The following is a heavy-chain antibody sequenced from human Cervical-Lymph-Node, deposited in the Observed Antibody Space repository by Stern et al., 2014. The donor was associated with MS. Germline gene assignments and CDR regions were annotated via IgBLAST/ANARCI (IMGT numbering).Heavy chain of an antibody. Sequence: EVQLVESGGGLVQPGGSLILPCAASGFTFNSYGMSWVRQAPGKELEWVSIISASGGDTYYADSVKGRFTISRDNSKNTLYLQMNSLRAEDTAVYYCGKDGAATFDCWGQGTLVTVSS. CDR1: GFTFNSYG. CDR2: ISASGGDT. V-gene: IGHV3-23*04. D-gene: IGHD6-13*01. CDR3: GKDGAATFDC. J-gene: IGHJ4*02.